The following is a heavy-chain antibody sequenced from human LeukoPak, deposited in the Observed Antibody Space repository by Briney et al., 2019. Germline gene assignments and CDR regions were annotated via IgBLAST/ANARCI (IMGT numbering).Heavy chain of an antibody. Sequence: PGGSLRLSCAASGFTFSSYGMHWVRQAPGKGLEWVAFIRYDGSNKYYADSVKGRFTVSRDNAKNSMYLQMNSLTAEDTAVYYCARRINLFDYWGQGTLVTVSS. CDR2: IRYDGSNK. V-gene: IGHV3-30*02. J-gene: IGHJ4*01. CDR3: ARRINLFDY. CDR1: GFTFSSYG.